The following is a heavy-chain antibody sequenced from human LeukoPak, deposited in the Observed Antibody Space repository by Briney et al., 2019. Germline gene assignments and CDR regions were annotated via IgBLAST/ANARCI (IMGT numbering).Heavy chain of an antibody. D-gene: IGHD6-13*01. CDR1: GYSFTNYW. J-gene: IGHJ3*02. V-gene: IGHV5-51*01. Sequence: KYGESLKISCKGSGYSFTNYWIGWVRQMPGKGLERMGIIYPGDSDTRYSPSSQGQVTISADKSITTAYLQWSSLKGSDTAMYYCATSIAGQIMDAFDIWGQGTMVTVSS. CDR2: IYPGDSDT. CDR3: ATSIAGQIMDAFDI.